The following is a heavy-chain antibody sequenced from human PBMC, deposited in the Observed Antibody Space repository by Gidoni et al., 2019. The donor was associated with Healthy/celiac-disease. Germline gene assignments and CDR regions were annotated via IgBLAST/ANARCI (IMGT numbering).Heavy chain of an antibody. D-gene: IGHD2-15*01. CDR3: ARVLCSGGSCYSGWFDP. V-gene: IGHV1-69*01. J-gene: IGHJ5*02. CDR2: IIPIFGTA. Sequence: QVQLVQSGAEVKKPGSSVKVSCKASGGTFRSYAISWVRQAPGQGLGWMGGIIPIFGTANYAQKFQGRVTITADESTSTAYMELSSLRSEDTAVYYCARVLCSGGSCYSGWFDPWGQGTLVTVSS. CDR1: GGTFRSYA.